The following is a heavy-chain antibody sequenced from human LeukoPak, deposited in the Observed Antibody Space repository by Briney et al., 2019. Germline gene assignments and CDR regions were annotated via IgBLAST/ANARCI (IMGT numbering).Heavy chain of an antibody. D-gene: IGHD3-9*01. CDR3: ARAGLYCDILTDSYASKDKGFEP. CDR1: GGTFSSYA. V-gene: IGHV1-69*04. J-gene: IGHJ5*02. CDR2: IIPILSIE. Sequence: EASLTLSCKASGGTFSSYAMSWVRQAPGQGLEWMGRIIPILSIENYAPKLQGRVTITADKSKNTAYMQMSGLGSEDTAVYYCARAGLYCDILTDSYASKDKGFEP.